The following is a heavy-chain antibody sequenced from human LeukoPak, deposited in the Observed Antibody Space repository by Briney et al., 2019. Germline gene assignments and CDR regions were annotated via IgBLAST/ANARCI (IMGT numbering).Heavy chain of an antibody. D-gene: IGHD4-17*01. CDR3: ASTRRMTTVTPLREY. V-gene: IGHV4-39*01. CDR2: IYYSGST. CDR1: GGSISSSSYY. Sequence: SETLSLTCTVSGGSISSSSYYWGWIRQPPGKGLGWIGSIYYSGSTYYNPSLKSRVTISVDTSKNQFSLKLSSVTAADTAVYYCASTRRMTTVTPLREYWGQGTLVTVSS. J-gene: IGHJ4*02.